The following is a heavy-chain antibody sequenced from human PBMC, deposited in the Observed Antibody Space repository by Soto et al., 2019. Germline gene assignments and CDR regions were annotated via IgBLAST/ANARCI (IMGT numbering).Heavy chain of an antibody. Sequence: EVQLVESGGGLVQPGESLRLSCAASGFTVSAYWISWVRQDPEKGLEWVANIREDGGYEGYVDCVKGRFTISRDNAKNSVYLQMNSVRVEETAVYYCARDGQGGFLDSWGQGTLVTVSS. D-gene: IGHD5-12*01. J-gene: IGHJ5*01. CDR1: GFTVSAYW. V-gene: IGHV3-7*01. CDR2: IREDGGYE. CDR3: ARDGQGGFLDS.